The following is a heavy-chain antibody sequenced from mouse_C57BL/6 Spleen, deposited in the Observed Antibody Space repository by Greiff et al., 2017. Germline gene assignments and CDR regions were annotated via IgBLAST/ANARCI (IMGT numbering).Heavy chain of an antibody. CDR2: ISSGSSTI. CDR3: ARKDYEGFAY. J-gene: IGHJ3*01. Sequence: EVKVVESGGGLVKPGGSLKLSCAASGFTFSDYGMHWVRQAPEKGLEWVAYISSGSSTIFYADTVKGRFTISRDNAKTTLFLPMTRLRSEDTAMYYGARKDYEGFAYWGQGTLVTVSA. CDR1: GFTFSDYG. D-gene: IGHD1-1*01. V-gene: IGHV5-17*01.